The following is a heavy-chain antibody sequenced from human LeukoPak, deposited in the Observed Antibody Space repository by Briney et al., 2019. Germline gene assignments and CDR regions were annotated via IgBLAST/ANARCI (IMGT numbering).Heavy chain of an antibody. CDR1: GYTFTGYY. CDR2: INPNSGGT. V-gene: IGHV1-2*06. CDR3: ARFDPSGSYYKSTNFDY. Sequence: GASVKVSCKASGYTFTGYYMHWVRQAPGQGLEWMGRINPNSGGTNYAQKFQGRVTMTRDPSISTAYMELSRLRSDDTAVYYCARFDPSGSYYKSTNFDYRGQGTLVTLSS. J-gene: IGHJ4*02. D-gene: IGHD3-10*01.